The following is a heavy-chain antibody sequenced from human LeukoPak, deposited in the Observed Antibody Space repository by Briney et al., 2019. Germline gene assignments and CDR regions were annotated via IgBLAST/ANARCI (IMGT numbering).Heavy chain of an antibody. CDR3: ARGSPRGAAGDWFDP. J-gene: IGHJ5*02. CDR1: GGSISSYY. CDR2: IYYSGST. V-gene: IGHV4-59*01. Sequence: SETLSLTCTVSGGSISSYYWSWIRQPPGKGLEWIGYIYYSGSTNYNPSLKSRVTISVDTSKNLFSLKLSSVTAADAAVYYCARGSPRGAAGDWFDPWGQGTLVTVSS. D-gene: IGHD6-13*01.